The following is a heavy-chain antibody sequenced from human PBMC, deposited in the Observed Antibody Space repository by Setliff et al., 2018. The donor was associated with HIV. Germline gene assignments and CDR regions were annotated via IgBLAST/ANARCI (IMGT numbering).Heavy chain of an antibody. CDR1: GDSIISSRNF. Sequence: SETLSLTCTVSGDSIISSRNFWGWIRQPPGKGLEWIGTIYYHGSTYYNPSLKSRVTISIDTSKNQFSLQLTSVTAADTAVYYCVNPSGAMGDFDSWGQGTLVTVTS. CDR2: IYYHGST. V-gene: IGHV4-39*01. CDR3: VNPSGAMGDFDS. D-gene: IGHD3-16*01. J-gene: IGHJ4*02.